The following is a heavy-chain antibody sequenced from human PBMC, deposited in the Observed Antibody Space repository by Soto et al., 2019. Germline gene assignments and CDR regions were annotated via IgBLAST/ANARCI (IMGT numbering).Heavy chain of an antibody. CDR3: ATNYYGSGNPNYHSYYMDG. CDR2: IYYSGST. J-gene: IGHJ6*03. V-gene: IGHV4-59*01. Sequence: PSETLSLTCTVSGGSISSYYWSWIRQPPGKGLEWIGYIYYSGSTNYNPSLKSRVTISVDTSKNQFSLKLSSVTAADTAVYYCATNYYGSGNPNYHSYYMDGWGKGTTVTLSS. D-gene: IGHD3-10*01. CDR1: GGSISSYY.